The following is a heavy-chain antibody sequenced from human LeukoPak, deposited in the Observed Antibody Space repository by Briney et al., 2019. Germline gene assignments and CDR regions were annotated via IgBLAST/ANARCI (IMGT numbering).Heavy chain of an antibody. V-gene: IGHV4-59*08. CDR2: IYYSGST. CDR1: GGSISSYY. D-gene: IGHD2-21*02. J-gene: IGHJ4*02. Sequence: PSETLSLTCTVSGGSISSYYWSWIRQPPGKGLEWIGYIYYSGSTNYNPSLKSRVTISVDTSKNQFSLKLSSVTAADTAVYYCARHPPRGYCGGDCYLLPDYWGQGTLVTVSS. CDR3: ARHPPRGYCGGDCYLLPDY.